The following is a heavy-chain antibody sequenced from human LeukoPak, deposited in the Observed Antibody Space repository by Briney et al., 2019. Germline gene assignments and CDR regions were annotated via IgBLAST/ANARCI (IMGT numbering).Heavy chain of an antibody. D-gene: IGHD3-10*01. CDR1: GGTFSSYA. J-gene: IGHJ6*03. CDR2: IIPIFGTA. CDR3: ARGRITMVRGKHYYYYYMDV. V-gene: IGHV1-69*05. Sequence: SVKVSCKASGGTFSSYAISWVRQAPGQGLEWMGRIIPIFGTANYAQKFQGRVTITTDESTSTAYMELSSLRSEDTAVYYCARGRITMVRGKHYYYYYMDVWGKGTTVTVSS.